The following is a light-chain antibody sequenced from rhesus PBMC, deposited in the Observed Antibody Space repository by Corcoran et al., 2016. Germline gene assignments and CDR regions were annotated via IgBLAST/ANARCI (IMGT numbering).Light chain of an antibody. J-gene: IGLJ1*01. V-gene: IGLV2-23*01. CDR1: NIDIGDYNY. CDR3: RSYAGSNTYI. Sequence: QAALTQPPSVSGSPGQSVTISCTRTNIDIGDYNYVSWYNQHPAQTPKLRIFDVSKRPSGVSDRFSCSKCGNTASLTISGRQDEDEADYYCRSYAGSNTYIFGAGTRLTVL. CDR2: DVS.